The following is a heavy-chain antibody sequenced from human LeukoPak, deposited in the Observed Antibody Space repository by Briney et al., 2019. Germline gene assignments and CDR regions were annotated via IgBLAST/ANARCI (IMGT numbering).Heavy chain of an antibody. CDR1: GYTFTGYY. D-gene: IGHD2-2*02. CDR2: ISAYNGNT. Sequence: ASVKVSCKASGYTFTGYYMHWVRQAPGQGLEWMGWISAYNGNTNYAQKLQGRVTMTTDTSTSTAYMELRSLRSDDTAVYYCARGSVKFPAAIGDAFDIWGQGTMVTVSS. V-gene: IGHV1-18*04. J-gene: IGHJ3*02. CDR3: ARGSVKFPAAIGDAFDI.